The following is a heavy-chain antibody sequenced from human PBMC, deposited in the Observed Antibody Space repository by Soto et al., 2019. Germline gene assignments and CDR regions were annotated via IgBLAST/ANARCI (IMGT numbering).Heavy chain of an antibody. V-gene: IGHV3-33*01. CDR3: ARGTKPNYDFWSDNYYYYYMDV. D-gene: IGHD3-3*01. CDR2: IWYDGSNK. CDR1: GFTFSSYG. J-gene: IGHJ6*03. Sequence: QVQLVESGGGVVQPGRSLRLSCAASGFTFSSYGMHWVRQAPGKGLEWVAVIWYDGSNKYYADSVKGRFTISRDNSKNTLYLQMNSLRAEDTAVYYCARGTKPNYDFWSDNYYYYYMDVWGKGTTVTVSS.